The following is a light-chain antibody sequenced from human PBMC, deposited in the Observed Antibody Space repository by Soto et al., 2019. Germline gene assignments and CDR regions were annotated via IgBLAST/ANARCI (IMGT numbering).Light chain of an antibody. CDR3: AAWDDSLSGV. Sequence: QSVLTQPPSASGTPGQRGTISCSGSSSNIGGNYVYWYQQLPGTAPKLLIYRNNQRPSGVPDRFSGSKSGTSASLAISGLRSEDEADYYCAAWDDSLSGVFGGGTKLTVL. V-gene: IGLV1-47*01. J-gene: IGLJ3*02. CDR1: SSNIGGNY. CDR2: RNN.